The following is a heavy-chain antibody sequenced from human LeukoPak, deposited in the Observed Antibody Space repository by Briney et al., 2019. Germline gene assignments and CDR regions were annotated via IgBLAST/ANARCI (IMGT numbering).Heavy chain of an antibody. CDR2: IYYSGST. CDR3: ARHSSSGTYYSPFNY. J-gene: IGHJ4*02. CDR1: GGSIRSTNYY. V-gene: IGHV4-39*01. Sequence: SETLSLTCTVFGGSIRSTNYYWGWIRQPPGKGLEWIGSIYYSGSTYYNPSLKSRVSISVDTSKNQFSLKLSSVTAADTAVFYCARHSSSGTYYSPFNYWGQGTLVTVSS. D-gene: IGHD3-10*01.